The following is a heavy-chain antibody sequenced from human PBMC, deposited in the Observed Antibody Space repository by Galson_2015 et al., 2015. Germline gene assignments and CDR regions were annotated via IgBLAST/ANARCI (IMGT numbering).Heavy chain of an antibody. CDR3: VRGDKVVAGTGENFDF. D-gene: IGHD6-19*01. CDR2: INHDASKK. V-gene: IGHV3-7*01. J-gene: IGHJ4*02. CDR1: GFIFSRYW. Sequence: SLRLSCAVSGFIFSRYWMTWVRQAPGKGLEWVASINHDASKKSYMASVKGRFTISRDYAKNSLYLQMNNLRVEDTAVYYCVRGDKVVAGTGENFDFWGQGTLVTVSS.